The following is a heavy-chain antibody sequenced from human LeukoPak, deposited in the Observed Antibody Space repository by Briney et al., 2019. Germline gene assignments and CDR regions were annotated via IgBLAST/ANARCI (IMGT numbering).Heavy chain of an antibody. CDR1: DFTFSAYW. CDR3: ARDGPWSFDV. Sequence: GGSLRLSCAASDFTFSAYWMTWVRQAPGKGLEWLANIKQDGSEKYYVDSVKGRFTMSRDNANNLLYLQMNSLRAEDTALYYCARDGPWSFDVWGQGTMVTVSS. CDR2: IKQDGSEK. D-gene: IGHD2-15*01. J-gene: IGHJ3*01. V-gene: IGHV3-7*01.